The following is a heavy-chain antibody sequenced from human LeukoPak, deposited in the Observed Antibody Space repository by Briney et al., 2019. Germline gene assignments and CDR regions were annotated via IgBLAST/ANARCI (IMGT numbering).Heavy chain of an antibody. CDR3: ARDQGYSSSWYVRDNWFDP. Sequence: PGGSLRLSCAASGFTFSSYSMNWVRQAPGKGLEWVSSISSSSSYIYYADSVKGRFTISRDNAKNSLYLQMNSLRAEDTAVYYCARDQGYSSSWYVRDNWFDPWGQGTLVTVSS. CDR2: ISSSSSYI. V-gene: IGHV3-21*01. D-gene: IGHD6-13*01. CDR1: GFTFSSYS. J-gene: IGHJ5*02.